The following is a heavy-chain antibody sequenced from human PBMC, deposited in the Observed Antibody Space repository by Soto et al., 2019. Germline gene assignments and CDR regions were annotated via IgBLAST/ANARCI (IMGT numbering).Heavy chain of an antibody. CDR3: ARHPRWSSSSGDAFDI. J-gene: IGHJ3*02. CDR1: GFIVSGNY. D-gene: IGHD6-13*01. V-gene: IGHV3-53*01. CDR2: IYSGGYT. Sequence: GGSLRLSCAASGFIVSGNYMSWVRQAPGKGLEWVSVIYSGGYTFYADSVKGRFIISRDNSKNTLYLQMNSLRAEDTAVYYCARHPRWSSSSGDAFDIWGQGTMVTVSS.